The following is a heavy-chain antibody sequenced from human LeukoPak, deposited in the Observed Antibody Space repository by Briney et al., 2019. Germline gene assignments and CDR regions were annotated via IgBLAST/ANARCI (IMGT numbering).Heavy chain of an antibody. CDR2: ISGSGGST. D-gene: IGHD6-19*01. CDR3: AKLVPYSSGWYYFDY. V-gene: IGHV3-23*01. Sequence: GGSLRLSCAASGFTFSSYAMSWVRQAPGKGLEWVSAISGSGGSTYYADSVKGRFTISRDNSKNTLYLQMNSLRAGDTAVYYCAKLVPYSSGWYYFDYWGQGTLVTVSS. CDR1: GFTFSSYA. J-gene: IGHJ4*02.